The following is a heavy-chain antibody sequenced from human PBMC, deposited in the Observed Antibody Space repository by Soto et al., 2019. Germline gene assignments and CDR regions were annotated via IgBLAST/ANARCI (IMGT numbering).Heavy chain of an antibody. CDR3: ARALVTDYNSRDYHYYFAMDV. V-gene: IGHV4-31*02. J-gene: IGHJ6*02. CDR2: VYHTGTT. D-gene: IGHD3-22*01. CDR1: GGPVSGDDLY. Sequence: KSSETLSLTCVVSGGPVSGDDLYWRWIRHLPGKGLEWIANVYHTGTTYYNPSLKSRVSMSVDTSQNQFSLILASVTAADTAVYYCARALVTDYNSRDYHYYFAMDVWGQGTSVTVSS.